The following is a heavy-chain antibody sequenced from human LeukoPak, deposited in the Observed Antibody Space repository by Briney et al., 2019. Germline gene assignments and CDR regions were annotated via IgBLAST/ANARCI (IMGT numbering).Heavy chain of an antibody. J-gene: IGHJ4*02. CDR1: GYSISSGYY. CDR2: IYHSGST. Sequence: PSETLSLTCAVSGYSISSGYYWGWIRQPPGKGLEWIGSIYHSGSTYYNPSLKSRVTISVDTSKNQFSLKLSSVTAADTAVYYCARVDTYDYYDSSGSPKRAFDYWGQRTLVTVSS. V-gene: IGHV4-38-2*01. D-gene: IGHD3-22*01. CDR3: ARVDTYDYYDSSGSPKRAFDY.